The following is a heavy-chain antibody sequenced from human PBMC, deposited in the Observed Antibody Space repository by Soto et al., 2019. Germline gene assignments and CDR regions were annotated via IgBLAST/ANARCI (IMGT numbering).Heavy chain of an antibody. D-gene: IGHD3-10*01. CDR3: AKEWARLRGGIFDY. CDR1: GFTLDAYA. V-gene: IGHV3-9*01. Sequence: EVQLVESGGGLVQPGRSLRLSCATSGFTLDAYAIHLVRHAPGNGLEWVSGISWSSGSVGYADSVKARFTISRDNAKNGLYLQMDCLRAEDRVLYYCAKEWARLRGGIFDYWVQGTLDTVSS. J-gene: IGHJ4*02. CDR2: ISWSSGSV.